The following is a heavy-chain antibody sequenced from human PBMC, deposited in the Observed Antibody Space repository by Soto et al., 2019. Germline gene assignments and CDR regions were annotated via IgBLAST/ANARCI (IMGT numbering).Heavy chain of an antibody. CDR3: ARDAKHYYDSSGYFYYYYGMEV. CDR2: ISYDGSNK. V-gene: IGHV3-30-3*01. CDR1: GFTFSSYA. D-gene: IGHD3-22*01. Sequence: QVQLVESGGGVVQPGRSLRLSCAASGFTFSSYAMHWVRQAPGKGLEWVAVISYDGSNKYYADSVKGRFTISRDNSKNTLYLQMNSLRAEDTAVYYCARDAKHYYDSSGYFYYYYGMEVWGQGTTVTVSS. J-gene: IGHJ6*02.